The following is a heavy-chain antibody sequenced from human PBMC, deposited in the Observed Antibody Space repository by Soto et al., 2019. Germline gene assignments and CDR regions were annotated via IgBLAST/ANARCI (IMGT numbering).Heavy chain of an antibody. V-gene: IGHV4-34*01. Sequence: SETLSLTCAVYGGSFSGYYWSWIRQPPGRGLAWIGEINHSGSTNYNPSLKSRVTISVDTSKNQFSLKLSSVTAADTAVYYCARGGQWLVPYYFDYWGQRTLVT. J-gene: IGHJ4*02. CDR1: GGSFSGYY. D-gene: IGHD6-19*01. CDR3: ARGGQWLVPYYFDY. CDR2: INHSGST.